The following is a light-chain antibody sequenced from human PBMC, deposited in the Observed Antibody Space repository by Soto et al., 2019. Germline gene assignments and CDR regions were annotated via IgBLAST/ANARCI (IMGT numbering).Light chain of an antibody. CDR1: SRDVGAYNL. CDR3: CSYAGSSTFG. J-gene: IGLJ3*02. Sequence: QSALTQPASVSGSPGQSITISCTGTSRDVGAYNLVSWYQQHPGKAPKLMIYEDTQRPSGVSNRFSGSKSGNTASLTISGLQAEDEADYYCCSYAGSSTFGFGGGTKLTVL. V-gene: IGLV2-23*02. CDR2: EDT.